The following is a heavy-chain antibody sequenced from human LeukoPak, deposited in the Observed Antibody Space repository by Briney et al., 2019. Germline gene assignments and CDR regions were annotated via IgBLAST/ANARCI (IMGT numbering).Heavy chain of an antibody. Sequence: PGGSLSLSCAASGFTLSAYAMSWVRQAPGKGLEWVSAITGSGDDTYYADSVKGRFTISRDSSRNTLYLQMNSLRAEDTAVYYCAKYPPANFYGSGSLFDYWGQGALVTVSS. CDR1: GFTLSAYA. D-gene: IGHD3-10*01. J-gene: IGHJ4*02. CDR2: ITGSGDDT. CDR3: AKYPPANFYGSGSLFDY. V-gene: IGHV3-23*01.